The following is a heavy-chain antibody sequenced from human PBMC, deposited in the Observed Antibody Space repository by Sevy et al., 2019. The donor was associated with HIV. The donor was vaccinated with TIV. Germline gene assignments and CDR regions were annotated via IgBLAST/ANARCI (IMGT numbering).Heavy chain of an antibody. V-gene: IGHV3-11*01. D-gene: IGHD3-10*01. CDR2: ISSSGSTI. CDR1: GFTFSDYY. CDR3: AEYHGRITRVRGAPESAFDI. J-gene: IGHJ3*02. Sequence: GGYLRLSCAASGFTFSDYYMSWIRQAPGKGLEWVSYISSSGSTIYYADSVKGRFTISRDNAKNSLYLQMNSLRAEDKAMYYSAEYHGRITRVRGAPESAFDIWGQGTMVTVSS.